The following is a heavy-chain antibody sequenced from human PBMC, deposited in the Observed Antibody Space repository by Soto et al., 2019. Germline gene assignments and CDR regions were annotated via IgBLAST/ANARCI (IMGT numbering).Heavy chain of an antibody. D-gene: IGHD6-19*01. Sequence: GASVKVSCKASGYNFISYGISWVRQAPGQGLEWMGWISPHNDRTKYARRFQDRVTMTTETPTSTVYMELGSLRSDDTAVYYCARDLYYSSGRYFDHDAFDIWGQGTVVTVS. CDR1: GYNFISYG. J-gene: IGHJ3*02. V-gene: IGHV1-18*01. CDR2: ISPHNDRT. CDR3: ARDLYYSSGRYFDHDAFDI.